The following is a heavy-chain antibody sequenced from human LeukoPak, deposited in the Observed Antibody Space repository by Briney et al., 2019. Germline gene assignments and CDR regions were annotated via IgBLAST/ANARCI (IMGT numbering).Heavy chain of an antibody. CDR3: ASPSSGQSFDI. CDR1: GFTFSTYW. Sequence: GGSLRLSCAASGFTFSTYWMHWVRQAPGKGLVWVSRISSDGSSTTYADSVKGRFTISRDNSKNTLYLQMHSLRAEDTAVYYCASPSSGQSFDIWGQGTMVTVSS. V-gene: IGHV3-74*01. CDR2: ISSDGSST. J-gene: IGHJ3*02. D-gene: IGHD6-19*01.